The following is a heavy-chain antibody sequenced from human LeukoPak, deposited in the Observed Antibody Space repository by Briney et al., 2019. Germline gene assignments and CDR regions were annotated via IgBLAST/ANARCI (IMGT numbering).Heavy chain of an antibody. CDR1: GFTFSSYA. Sequence: GGSLRLSCAASGFTFSSYAMSWVRQAPGKGLEWVSAISGSGGSTYYADSVKGRFTISRDNSKNTLYLQMNSLRAEDTAVYYCARLYSSGWAFDYWGQGTLVTVSS. J-gene: IGHJ4*02. CDR2: ISGSGGST. D-gene: IGHD6-19*01. V-gene: IGHV3-23*01. CDR3: ARLYSSGWAFDY.